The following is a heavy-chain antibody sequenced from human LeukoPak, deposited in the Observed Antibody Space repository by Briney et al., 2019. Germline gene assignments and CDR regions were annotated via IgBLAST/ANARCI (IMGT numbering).Heavy chain of an antibody. CDR2: INPNSGGT. Sequence: ASVKVSCKASGYTFTGYYMHWVRQAPGQGLEWMGRINPNSGGTNYAQKFQGRVTITRDTSISTAYMELSRLRSDDTAVYYCARPRTHNKQWLVNPLGYWGQGTLVTVSS. V-gene: IGHV1-2*06. CDR1: GYTFTGYY. J-gene: IGHJ4*02. CDR3: ARPRTHNKQWLVNPLGY. D-gene: IGHD6-19*01.